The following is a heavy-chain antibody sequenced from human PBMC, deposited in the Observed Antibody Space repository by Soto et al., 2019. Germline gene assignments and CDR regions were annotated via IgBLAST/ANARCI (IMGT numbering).Heavy chain of an antibody. J-gene: IGHJ5*02. CDR1: GASISRSPYC. CDR2: LCYSGN. Sequence: SETLSLTCTVSGASISRSPYCWAWIRQPPGKGLEWVGSLCYSGNYYRPSLKSRVTISVDTSKNQLSMNLTSVTAADTAIYYFSRRAPEGFDHWGQGTLVTVSS. V-gene: IGHV4-39*01. CDR3: SRRAPEGFDH.